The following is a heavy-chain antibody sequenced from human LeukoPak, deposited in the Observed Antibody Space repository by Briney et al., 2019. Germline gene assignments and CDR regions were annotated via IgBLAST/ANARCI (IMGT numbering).Heavy chain of an antibody. CDR2: ISSSSSTI. CDR3: AREGEFVDY. J-gene: IGHJ4*02. CDR1: GFTFSSYS. D-gene: IGHD3-10*01. Sequence: GGSLRLSCAASGFTFSSYSMNWVRQAPGKGLEWVSYISSSSSTIYYADSVKGRFTISRDNSKNTLYLQMNSLRAEDTAVYYCAREGEFVDYWGQGTLVTVSS. V-gene: IGHV3-48*01.